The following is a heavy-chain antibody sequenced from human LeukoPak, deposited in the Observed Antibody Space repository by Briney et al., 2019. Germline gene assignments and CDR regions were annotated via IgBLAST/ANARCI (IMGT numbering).Heavy chain of an antibody. CDR2: INHSGST. CDR3: ARGLTAAEN. D-gene: IGHD6-13*01. CDR1: GGSFSGYY. Sequence: SSETLSLTCAVYGGSFSGYYWSWIRQPPGKGLEWIGEINHSGSTNYNPSLKSRVTISVDTSKNQFSLKLSSVTAADTAVYYCARGLTAAENWGQGTLVTVSS. J-gene: IGHJ4*02. V-gene: IGHV4-34*01.